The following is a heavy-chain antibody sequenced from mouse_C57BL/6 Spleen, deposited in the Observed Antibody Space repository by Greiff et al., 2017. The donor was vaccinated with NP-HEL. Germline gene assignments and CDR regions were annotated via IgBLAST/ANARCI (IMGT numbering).Heavy chain of an antibody. Sequence: VQLQQSGPELVKPGASVKISCKASGYTFTDYYMNWVKQSHGKSLEWIGDINPNNGGTSYNQKFKGKATLTVDKSSSTAYMELRSLTSEDSAVYYCALVVGDAMDYWGQGTSVTVSS. D-gene: IGHD1-1*01. J-gene: IGHJ4*01. CDR3: ALVVGDAMDY. CDR1: GYTFTDYY. CDR2: INPNNGGT. V-gene: IGHV1-26*01.